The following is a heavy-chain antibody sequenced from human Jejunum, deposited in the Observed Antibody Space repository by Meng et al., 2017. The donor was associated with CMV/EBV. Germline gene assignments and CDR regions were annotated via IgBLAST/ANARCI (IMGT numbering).Heavy chain of an antibody. CDR2: KSPTGSS. D-gene: IGHD2-2*02. CDR1: SIRNLNL. J-gene: IGHJ4*02. V-gene: IGHV4-4*02. CDR3: VRGRCTRTSCYKGAFDF. Sequence: SIRNLNLWNWIRQSPGQGLGWLGGKSPTGSSNYNPSLKSRVTISVDRSKNQFSLKLTSVTAADTAVYYCVRGRCTRTSCYKGAFDFWSQGTLVTVSS.